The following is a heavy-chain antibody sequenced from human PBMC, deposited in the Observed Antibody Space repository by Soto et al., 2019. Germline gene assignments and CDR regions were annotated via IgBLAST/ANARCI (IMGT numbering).Heavy chain of an antibody. J-gene: IGHJ4*02. Sequence: SETLSLTCSVSDDAISNYYWSWIRQTPGRGLEWIGCVHESGSTDYNPSLRGRVIISLHTSKSQFSLSLRSATAADTATYYCARGTRALITSFFAYWGQGIPVTVSS. CDR3: ARGTRALITSFFAY. CDR2: VHESGST. CDR1: DDAISNYY. V-gene: IGHV4-59*03. D-gene: IGHD1-20*01.